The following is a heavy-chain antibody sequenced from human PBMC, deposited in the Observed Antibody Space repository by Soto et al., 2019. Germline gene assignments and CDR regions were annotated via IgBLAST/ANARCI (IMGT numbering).Heavy chain of an antibody. J-gene: IGHJ4*02. V-gene: IGHV1-3*01. CDR3: ARGLNGYSDYVDY. Sequence: QVQLVQSGAEVKKPGASVKVSCKASGYTFTSYALHWVRQAPGQRLEWMGWSNAGNGNTKYSQKFQGRVTITRDTSASTAYMELSSLRSEDTAVYYCARGLNGYSDYVDYWGQGTLVTVSS. D-gene: IGHD5-18*01. CDR2: SNAGNGNT. CDR1: GYTFTSYA.